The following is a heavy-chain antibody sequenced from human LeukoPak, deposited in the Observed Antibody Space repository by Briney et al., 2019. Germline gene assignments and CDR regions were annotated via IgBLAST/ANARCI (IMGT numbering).Heavy chain of an antibody. CDR2: ISYDGSNK. Sequence: SCKASGYTFTGYYMHWVRQAPGKGLEWVAVISYDGSNKYYADSVKGRFTISRDNSKNTLYLQMNSLRAEDTAVYYCARDGSGSYGPNFDYWGQGTLVTVSS. J-gene: IGHJ4*02. CDR3: ARDGSGSYGPNFDY. CDR1: GYTFTGYY. D-gene: IGHD3-10*01. V-gene: IGHV3-30-3*01.